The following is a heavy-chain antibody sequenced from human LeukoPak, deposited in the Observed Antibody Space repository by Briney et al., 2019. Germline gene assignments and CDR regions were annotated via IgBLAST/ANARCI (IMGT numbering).Heavy chain of an antibody. Sequence: SETLSLTCTVSGDSINSFYLSWIRQPAGKGLEWRGRIYAIVITNSSPSLKSRVTMSVDTSKTQFSLKLSSVTAADTAVYYCARDVVAAVGSFDYWGQGTQVTVSS. D-gene: IGHD6-13*01. CDR2: IYAIVIT. V-gene: IGHV4-4*07. CDR3: ARDVVAAVGSFDY. CDR1: GDSINSFY. J-gene: IGHJ4*02.